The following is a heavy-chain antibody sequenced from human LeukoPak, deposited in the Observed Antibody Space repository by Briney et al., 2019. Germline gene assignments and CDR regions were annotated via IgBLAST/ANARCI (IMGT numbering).Heavy chain of an antibody. CDR1: GYTFTGYY. CDR2: INPNSGGT. D-gene: IGHD5-18*01. Sequence: ASVKVSCKASGYTFTGYYMHWVRQAPGQGLEWMGRINPNSGGTNYAQKFQGRVTMTRDTSISTAYMELSRLRSDDTAVYYCARERGYSYGYYLWGQGTLVTVPS. J-gene: IGHJ4*02. CDR3: ARERGYSYGYYL. V-gene: IGHV1-2*06.